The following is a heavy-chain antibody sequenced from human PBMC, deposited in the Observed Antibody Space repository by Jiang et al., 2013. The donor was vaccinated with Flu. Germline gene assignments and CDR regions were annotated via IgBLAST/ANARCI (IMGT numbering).Heavy chain of an antibody. CDR2: IYPGDSDT. CDR3: ARDYYDSSGYSPAGY. D-gene: IGHD3-22*01. Sequence: KGLEWMGIIYPGDSDTRYSPSFQGQVTISADKSISTAYLQWSSLKASDTAMYYCARDYYDSSGYSPAGYWGQGTLVTVSS. J-gene: IGHJ4*02. V-gene: IGHV5-51*01.